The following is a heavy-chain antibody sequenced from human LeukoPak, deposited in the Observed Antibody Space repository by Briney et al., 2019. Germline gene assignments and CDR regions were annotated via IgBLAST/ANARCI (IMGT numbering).Heavy chain of an antibody. CDR2: IYYSGST. CDR1: GGSISSSSYY. V-gene: IGHV4-39*01. J-gene: IGHJ4*02. CDR3: ARHVPAYGVDY. D-gene: IGHD3-10*02. Sequence: PSETLSLTCTVSGGSISSSSYYWGWIRQPPGKGLEWIGSIYYSGSTYYNPSLKSRVTISVDTSKNQFSLKLSSVTAADTAVCYCARHVPAYGVDYWGQGTLVTVSS.